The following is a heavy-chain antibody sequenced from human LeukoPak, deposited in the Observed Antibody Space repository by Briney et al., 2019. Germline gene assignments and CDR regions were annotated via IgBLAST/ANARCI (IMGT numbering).Heavy chain of an antibody. CDR3: ARGQGTVTTH. D-gene: IGHD4-11*01. CDR2: INHSGSA. CDR1: GGSFSGYY. J-gene: IGHJ4*02. Sequence: SETLSLTCAVPGGSFSGYYWTGIRQPPGKGLEWIGEINHSGSANYNPSLMSRVTISLDTSKNHFSLNLSSVTAADTAVYYCARGQGTVTTHWGQGALVTVSS. V-gene: IGHV4-34*01.